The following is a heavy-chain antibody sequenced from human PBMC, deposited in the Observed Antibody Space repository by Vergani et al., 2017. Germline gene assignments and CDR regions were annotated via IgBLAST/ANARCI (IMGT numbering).Heavy chain of an antibody. V-gene: IGHV1-2*02. CDR2: INPNSGGT. D-gene: IGHD3-10*01. CDR3: ARDRNYYGSGSYYNGYNWFDP. CDR1: GGTFSSYA. Sequence: QVQLVQSGAEVKKPGSSVKVSCKASGGTFSSYAISWVRQAPGQGLEWMGRINPNSGGTNYAQKFQGRVTMTRDTSISTAYMELSRLRSDDTAVYYCARDRNYYGSGSYYNGYNWFDPWGQGTLVTVSS. J-gene: IGHJ5*02.